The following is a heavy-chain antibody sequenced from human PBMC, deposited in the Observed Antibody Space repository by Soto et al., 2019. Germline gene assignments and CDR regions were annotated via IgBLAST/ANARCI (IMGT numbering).Heavy chain of an antibody. CDR3: ARHGGVEMATITALGFDY. CDR2: IYYSGST. D-gene: IGHD5-12*01. J-gene: IGHJ4*02. CDR1: GGSISSYY. V-gene: IGHV4-59*08. Sequence: PSETLSLTCTVSGGSISSYYWSWIRQPPGKGLEWIGYIYYSGSTNYNPSLKSRVTISVDTSKNQFSLKLSSVTAADTAVYYCARHGGVEMATITALGFDYWGQGTLVTVSS.